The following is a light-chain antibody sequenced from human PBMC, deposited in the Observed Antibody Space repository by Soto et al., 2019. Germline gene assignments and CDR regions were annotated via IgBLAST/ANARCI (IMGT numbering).Light chain of an antibody. J-gene: IGKJ3*01. CDR2: GAS. V-gene: IGKV3-20*01. CDR3: QQYSSSPLFT. Sequence: EIVLTQSPGTLSLSPGERATLSCRASQSVSSSYLAWYQQKPGQAPRLLIYGASGRATGIPDRFTGSGSGKYFPLTISRLEPEDFAVYYCQQYSSSPLFTFGPGTKVDIK. CDR1: QSVSSSY.